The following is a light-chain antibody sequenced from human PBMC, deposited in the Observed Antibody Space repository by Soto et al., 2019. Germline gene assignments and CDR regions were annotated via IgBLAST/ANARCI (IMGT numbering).Light chain of an antibody. CDR3: QESFTTRPT. J-gene: IGKJ4*01. V-gene: IGKV1-39*01. Sequence: DIQMTQSPSSLSASVGDRVTITCRASQSISTFLNWYQQKPGKAPNLLIFAASSLQSGVPSRFSGSGSGTDFTLTITGLQTEDFATYYCQESFTTRPTFGGGTKVEIK. CDR2: AAS. CDR1: QSISTF.